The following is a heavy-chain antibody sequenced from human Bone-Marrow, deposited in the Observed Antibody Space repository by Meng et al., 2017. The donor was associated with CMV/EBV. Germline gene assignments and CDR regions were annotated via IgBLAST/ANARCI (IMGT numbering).Heavy chain of an antibody. Sequence: GGSLRLSCAASGFTFSSYWMHWVHQAPGKGLVWVSRINSDGSSTSYADSVKGRFTISRENSKNTLYLQMNSLRAEDTAVYYCAKERCSSTSCYRVFDYWGQGTLVPSPQ. D-gene: IGHD2-2*01. V-gene: IGHV3-74*01. CDR3: AKERCSSTSCYRVFDY. CDR1: GFTFSSYW. CDR2: INSDGSST. J-gene: IGHJ4*02.